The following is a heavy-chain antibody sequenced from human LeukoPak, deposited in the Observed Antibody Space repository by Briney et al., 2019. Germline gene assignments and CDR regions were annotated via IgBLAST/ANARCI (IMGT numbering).Heavy chain of an antibody. CDR1: GGSFSGYY. V-gene: IGHV4-34*01. CDR3: AKSNGYGLIDI. J-gene: IGHJ3*02. CDR2: IKHSGIT. Sequence: SETLSLTCAVYGGSFSGYYWSWIRQPPGKGLEWIGEIKHSGITNYNPSLKSRVTISLDTSRNQFSLKLNSVTAADTAVYYCAKSNGYGLIDIWGQGTMVTVSS. D-gene: IGHD3-10*01.